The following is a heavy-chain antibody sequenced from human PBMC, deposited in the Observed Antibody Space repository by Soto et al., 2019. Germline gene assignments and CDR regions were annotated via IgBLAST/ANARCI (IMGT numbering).Heavy chain of an antibody. CDR2: IYHSGST. J-gene: IGHJ5*02. CDR3: ARGPGGRAAAVNWFDP. CDR1: SGSISSSNW. D-gene: IGHD6-13*01. Sequence: QVQLQEAGPGLVKPSGTLSLTCAVSSGSISSSNWWSWVRQPPGKGLEWIGEIYHSGSTNYNPSLKSRVTMAVDKSKNHFSLKLSSVTAPDTAVSYCARGPGGRAAAVNWFDPWCQGTLVTVSS. V-gene: IGHV4-4*02.